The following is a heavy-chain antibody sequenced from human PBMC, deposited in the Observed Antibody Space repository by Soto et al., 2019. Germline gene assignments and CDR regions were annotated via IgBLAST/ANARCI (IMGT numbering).Heavy chain of an antibody. CDR2: IIPILGIA. CDR1: GGTFSSYT. CDR3: ARADPSRGTMVRGVPGPNWFDP. D-gene: IGHD3-10*01. Sequence: QVQLVQSGAEVKKPGSSVKVSCKASGGTFSSYTISWVRQAPGQGLEWMGRIIPILGIANYAQKFQGRVTITADKSTSTAYMELSSLRSEDTAVYYCARADPSRGTMVRGVPGPNWFDPWGQGTLVTVSS. V-gene: IGHV1-69*02. J-gene: IGHJ5*02.